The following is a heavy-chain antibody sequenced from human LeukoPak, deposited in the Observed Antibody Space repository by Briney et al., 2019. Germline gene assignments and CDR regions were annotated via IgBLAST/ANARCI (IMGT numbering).Heavy chain of an antibody. V-gene: IGHV1-18*01. CDR3: ARVGTAVDFGMDV. D-gene: IGHD6-13*01. J-gene: IGHJ6*02. CDR2: LSTHNANT. CDR1: GYTFTKYG. Sequence: ASVKVSCKASGYTFTKYGISWVRQAPGQGLEWMGWLSTHNANTNYAQKLQGRVTVTTDTSTSTAYMELRSLRSDDTAVYYCARVGTAVDFGMDVWGQGTTVTVSS.